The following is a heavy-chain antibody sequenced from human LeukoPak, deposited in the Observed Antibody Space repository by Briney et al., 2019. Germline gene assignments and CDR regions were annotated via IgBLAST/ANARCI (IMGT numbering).Heavy chain of an antibody. CDR2: ISAYNGNT. J-gene: IGHJ6*02. V-gene: IGHV1-18*01. CDR1: GYTFTSYG. D-gene: IGHD2-15*01. Sequence: ASVKVSCKASGYTFTSYGISWVRQAPGQGLEWMGWISAYNGNTNYAQKLQGRVTMTTDTSTSTAYMELRSLRSDDTAVYYCARDPPRIVVVVAATNYNGMDVWGQGTMVTVSS. CDR3: ARDPPRIVVVVAATNYNGMDV.